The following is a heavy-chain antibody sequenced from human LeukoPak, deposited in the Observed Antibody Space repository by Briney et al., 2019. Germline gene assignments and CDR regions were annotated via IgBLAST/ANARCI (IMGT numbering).Heavy chain of an antibody. J-gene: IGHJ4*02. V-gene: IGHV4-34*01. Sequence: SETLSLTCAVYGGSFSGYYWSWIRQPPGKGLEWIGEINHSGSTNYNPSLKSRVTISEDTSKNQFSLKLSSVTAADTAVYYCARGHRYYDISTGYSCAGFDYWGQGTLVTVSS. CDR1: GGSFSGYY. CDR3: ARGHRYYDISTGYSCAGFDY. D-gene: IGHD3-9*01. CDR2: INHSGST.